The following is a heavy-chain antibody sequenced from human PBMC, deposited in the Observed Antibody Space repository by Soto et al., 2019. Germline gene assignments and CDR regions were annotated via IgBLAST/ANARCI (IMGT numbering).Heavy chain of an antibody. J-gene: IGHJ6*02. CDR1: GGTFSSYA. Sequence: SVKVSCKASGGTFSSYAISWVRQAPGQGLEWMGGIIPIFGTANYAQKFQGRVTITADESTSTAYMELSSLRSEDTAAYYCARVGGYCSSTSCHFNYYYGMDVWGQGTTVTVSS. CDR2: IIPIFGTA. D-gene: IGHD2-2*01. V-gene: IGHV1-69*13. CDR3: ARVGGYCSSTSCHFNYYYGMDV.